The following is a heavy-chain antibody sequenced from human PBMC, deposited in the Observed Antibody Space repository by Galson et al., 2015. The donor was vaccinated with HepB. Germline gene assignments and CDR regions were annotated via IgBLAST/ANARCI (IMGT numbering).Heavy chain of an antibody. CDR2: IYYSGST. Sequence: LSLTCTVSGGSISSYYWSWIRQPPGKGLEWIGYIYYSGSTNYNPSLKSRVTISVDTSKNQFSLKLSSVTAADTAVYYCARGSYDFWSAHYMDVWGKGTTVTVSS. CDR3: ARGSYDFWSAHYMDV. J-gene: IGHJ6*03. CDR1: GGSISSYY. V-gene: IGHV4-59*01. D-gene: IGHD3-3*01.